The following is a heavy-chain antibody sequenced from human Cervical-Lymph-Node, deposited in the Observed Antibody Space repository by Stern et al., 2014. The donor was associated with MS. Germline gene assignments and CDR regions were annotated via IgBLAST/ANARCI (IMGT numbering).Heavy chain of an antibody. V-gene: IGHV2-5*02. CDR3: AHRHGWLRAFDI. D-gene: IGHD5-24*01. CDR1: GFSFNSTGVG. J-gene: IGHJ3*02. Sequence: QVTLKESGPTLVKPTQTLTLTCTFSGFSFNSTGVGVGWIRQPPGKALEWLAIIYWDDDKRYSPSLQSRLTITQVPSKDPGVLTMTNLDPVDTATYFCAHRHGWLRAFDILGPGTTVTVSS. CDR2: IYWDDDK.